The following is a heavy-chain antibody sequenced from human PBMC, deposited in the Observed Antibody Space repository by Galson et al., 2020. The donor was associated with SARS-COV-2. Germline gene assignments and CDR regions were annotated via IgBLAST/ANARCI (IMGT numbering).Heavy chain of an antibody. CDR1: GYSISSGYY. Sequence: SETLSLTCTVSGYSISSGYYWGWIRQPPGKGLEWIGSIYHSGSTYYNPSLKSRVTISVDTSKNQFSLKLSSVTAADTAVYYCARARVDDYDFWSGYYYYYMDVWGKGTTVTVSS. D-gene: IGHD3-3*01. CDR3: ARARVDDYDFWSGYYYYYMDV. V-gene: IGHV4-38-2*02. CDR2: IYHSGST. J-gene: IGHJ6*03.